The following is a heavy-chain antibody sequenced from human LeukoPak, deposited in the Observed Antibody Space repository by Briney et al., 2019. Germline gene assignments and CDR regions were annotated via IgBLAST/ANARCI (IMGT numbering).Heavy chain of an antibody. D-gene: IGHD3-22*01. V-gene: IGHV3-23*01. CDR1: GFTFSSYA. CDR2: ISGSGGST. CDR3: ARSPHYYDSSGYLYYFDY. J-gene: IGHJ4*02. Sequence: GGSLRLSCAASGFTFSSYAMSWVRQAPGKGLEWVSAISGSGGSTYYADSVKGRFTISRDNSKNTLYLQMNSLRAEDTAVYYCARSPHYYDSSGYLYYFDYWAREPWSPSPQ.